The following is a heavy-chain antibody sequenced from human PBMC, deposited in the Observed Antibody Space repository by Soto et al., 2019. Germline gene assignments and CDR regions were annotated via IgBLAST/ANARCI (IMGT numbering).Heavy chain of an antibody. V-gene: IGHV4-59*01. CDR1: GGSINSYY. D-gene: IGHD3-10*01. CDR3: ARDRWGGYFDY. Sequence: SETLSLTCTVSGGSINSYYWSWIRQPPGKGLEWIGYIYYSGSTNYNPSLKSRVTISVDTSKNQFSLKLSSVTAADTAVYYCARDRWGGYFDYWGQGTLVTVSS. CDR2: IYYSGST. J-gene: IGHJ4*02.